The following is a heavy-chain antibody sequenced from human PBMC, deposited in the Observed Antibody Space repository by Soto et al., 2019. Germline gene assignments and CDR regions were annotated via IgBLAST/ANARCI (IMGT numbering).Heavy chain of an antibody. D-gene: IGHD3-3*01. Sequence: PSETLSLTCAVYGGSFSGYYWSWNRQPPGKGLEWIGEINHSGSTNYNPSLKSRVTISVDTSKNQFSLKLSSVTAADTAVYYCARVLRYLEWSPKYYYYMDVWGKGTTVTVSS. V-gene: IGHV4-34*01. CDR1: GGSFSGYY. J-gene: IGHJ6*03. CDR2: INHSGST. CDR3: ARVLRYLEWSPKYYYYMDV.